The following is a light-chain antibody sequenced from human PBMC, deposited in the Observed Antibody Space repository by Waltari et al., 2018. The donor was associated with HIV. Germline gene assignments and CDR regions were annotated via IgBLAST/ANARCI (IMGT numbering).Light chain of an antibody. J-gene: IGLJ3*02. CDR2: INN. Sequence: QSALSQPPSASGTPGQSVTISCSGSTSNLGSHYVYWYQQPPGPAPKILIYINNLRPSGVPDRFSCSKSGTSASLAISGLRSEDEADYYCAAWDDTLSGRGLFGGGTKLTVL. V-gene: IGLV1-47*02. CDR1: TSNLGSHY. CDR3: AAWDDTLSGRGL.